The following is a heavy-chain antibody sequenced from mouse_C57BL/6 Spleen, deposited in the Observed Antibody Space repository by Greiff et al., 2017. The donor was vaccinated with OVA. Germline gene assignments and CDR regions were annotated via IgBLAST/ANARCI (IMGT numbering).Heavy chain of an antibody. Sequence: EVQGVESGPGMVKPSQSLSLTCTVTGYSITSGYDWHWIRHFPGNKLEWMGYISYSGSTNYNPSLKSRISITHDTSKNHFFLKLNSVTTEDTATYYCARENYSHFDYWGQGTTLTVSS. J-gene: IGHJ2*01. V-gene: IGHV3-1*01. CDR1: GYSITSGYD. CDR3: ARENYSHFDY. D-gene: IGHD2-1*01. CDR2: ISYSGST.